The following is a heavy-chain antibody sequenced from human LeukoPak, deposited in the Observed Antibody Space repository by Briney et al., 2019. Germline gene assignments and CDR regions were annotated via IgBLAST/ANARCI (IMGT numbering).Heavy chain of an antibody. J-gene: IGHJ4*02. CDR3: AKDRSGSYVRYLFDY. V-gene: IGHV3-72*01. Sequence: AGGSLRLSCALSGFSFSAHYIDWVRQAPGKGLEWVGRSGNKASSYTTEYAASVKGRSTISRDDSENSLSLQMNSLKTEDTAVYYCAKDRSGSYVRYLFDYWGQGTLVTVSS. CDR1: GFSFSAHY. CDR2: SGNKASSYTT. D-gene: IGHD1-26*01.